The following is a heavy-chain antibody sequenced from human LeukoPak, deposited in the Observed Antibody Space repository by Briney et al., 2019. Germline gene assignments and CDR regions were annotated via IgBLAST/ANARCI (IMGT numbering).Heavy chain of an antibody. CDR2: ISDIGSI. V-gene: IGHV4-59*08. CDR1: GGSISSYY. D-gene: IGHD2/OR15-2a*01. CDR3: AGHHPRNTVDF. J-gene: IGHJ4*02. Sequence: SETLSLTCTVSGGSISSYYWSWIRQPPGKGLEWIAYISDIGSINYNPSVKSRVTISLDTSKNQFSLKLSSVTAADTAVYYCAGHHPRNTVDFWGQGTLVTVSS.